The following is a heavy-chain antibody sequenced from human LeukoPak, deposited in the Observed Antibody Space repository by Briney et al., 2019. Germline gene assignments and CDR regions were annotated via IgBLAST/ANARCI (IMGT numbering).Heavy chain of an antibody. CDR1: EGTFRDYP. Sequence: SVKVSCKASEGTFRDYPLSWVRQAPGQGLEWMGGIIPMFGTAKYAQNFEGRVKITADESTSTAYMELSSLRSEDTAVYYCARASDYVWGSYPTDYWGQGTLVTVSS. CDR3: ARASDYVWGSYPTDY. CDR2: IIPMFGTA. V-gene: IGHV1-69*01. J-gene: IGHJ4*02. D-gene: IGHD3-16*02.